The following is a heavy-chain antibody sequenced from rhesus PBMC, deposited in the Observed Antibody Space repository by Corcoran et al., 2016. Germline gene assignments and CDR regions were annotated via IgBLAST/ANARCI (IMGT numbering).Heavy chain of an antibody. V-gene: IGHV4-99*01. CDR1: GYSISSGYY. CDR3: ARPDFPYYSGRRSFDY. D-gene: IGHD3-16*01. CDR2: ISGSSGST. J-gene: IGHJ4*01. Sequence: QVQLQESGPGLVKPSETLSLTCAVSGYSISSGYYWGWSRQPPGKGLEYIGYISGSSGSTYYNPSLKSRVTISKDTSKNQFSLKLSSVTAADTAVYYCARPDFPYYSGRRSFDYWGQGVLVTVSS.